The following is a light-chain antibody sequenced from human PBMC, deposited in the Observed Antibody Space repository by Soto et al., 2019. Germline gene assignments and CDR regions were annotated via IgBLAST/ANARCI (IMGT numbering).Light chain of an antibody. Sequence: QSALTQPASVSGSPGQSITISCTGTSSDVGSYNLVSWYQQHPGKAPKLMIYEGSKWPSGVSNRFSGSKSGNTASLTISGIQAEDEADYYCCSYAGSSTVVFGGGTKLTVL. CDR2: EGS. CDR3: CSYAGSSTVV. CDR1: SSDVGSYNL. V-gene: IGLV2-23*01. J-gene: IGLJ2*01.